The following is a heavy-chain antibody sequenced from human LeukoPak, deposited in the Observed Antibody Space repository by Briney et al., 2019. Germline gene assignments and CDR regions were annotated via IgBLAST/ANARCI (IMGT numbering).Heavy chain of an antibody. J-gene: IGHJ4*02. CDR1: GYTFTGYY. D-gene: IGHD2-21*02. CDR3: ASFVMVTAEDYFDY. Sequence: GASVKVSCKASGYTFTGYYMHWVRQVPGQGLEWMGWINPNSGGTDYAQKFQGRGTMTRDTSISTAYMELSSLRSDDTAVYYCASFVMVTAEDYFDYWGQGTLVSVSS. CDR2: INPNSGGT. V-gene: IGHV1-2*02.